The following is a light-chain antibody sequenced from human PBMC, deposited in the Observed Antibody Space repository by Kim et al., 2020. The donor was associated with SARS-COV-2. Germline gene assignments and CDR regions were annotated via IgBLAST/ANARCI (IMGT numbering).Light chain of an antibody. CDR2: GAS. J-gene: IGKJ1*01. CDR1: QSVSSSY. Sequence: SPGERATLSCRASQSVSSSYIAWYQQKPGQAPRLLIYGASSRATGIPDRFSGSGSGTDFTLTISRLEPEDFAVYYCQQYGSSPPTFGQGTKVDIK. CDR3: QQYGSSPPT. V-gene: IGKV3-20*01.